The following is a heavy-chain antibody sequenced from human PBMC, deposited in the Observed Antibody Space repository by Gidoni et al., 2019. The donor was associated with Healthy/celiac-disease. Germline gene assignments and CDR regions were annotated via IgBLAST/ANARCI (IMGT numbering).Heavy chain of an antibody. CDR2: ISGSGGST. J-gene: IGHJ6*02. V-gene: IGHV3-23*01. CDR1: GFTFSSYA. CDR3: ARFPGRITIFGVVIRSGMDV. D-gene: IGHD3-3*01. Sequence: EVQLLESGGGLVQPGGSLRLSCSASGFTFSSYAMSWVRQAPGKGLEWVSAISGSGGSTYYADSVKGRFTISRDNSKNTLYLQMNSLRAEDTAVYYCARFPGRITIFGVVIRSGMDVWGQGTTVTVSS.